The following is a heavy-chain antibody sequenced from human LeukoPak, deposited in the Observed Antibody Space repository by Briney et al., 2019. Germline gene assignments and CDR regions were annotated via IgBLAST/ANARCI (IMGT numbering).Heavy chain of an antibody. V-gene: IGHV4-34*01. J-gene: IGHJ4*02. CDR3: AGRRYSGSYSGFYFDY. CDR2: INHSGST. D-gene: IGHD1-26*01. Sequence: SETLSLTCAVYGGSFSGYYWSWIRQPPGKGLEWIGEINHSGSTNYNPSLKSRVTISVDTSKNQFSLKLSSVTAADTAVYYCAGRRYSGSYSGFYFDYWGQGTLVTVSS. CDR1: GGSFSGYY.